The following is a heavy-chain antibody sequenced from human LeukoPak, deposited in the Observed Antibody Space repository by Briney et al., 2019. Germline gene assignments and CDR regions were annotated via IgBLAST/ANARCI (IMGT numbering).Heavy chain of an antibody. Sequence: SETLSLTCAVYGGSFSGYYWSWIRQPPGKGLEWIGEINHSGSTNYNPSLKSRVTISVDTSKNQFSLKLSSVTAVDTAVYYCARVGAGESFDIWGQGTMVTVSS. V-gene: IGHV4-34*01. CDR3: ARVGAGESFDI. CDR2: INHSGST. D-gene: IGHD3-16*01. CDR1: GGSFSGYY. J-gene: IGHJ3*02.